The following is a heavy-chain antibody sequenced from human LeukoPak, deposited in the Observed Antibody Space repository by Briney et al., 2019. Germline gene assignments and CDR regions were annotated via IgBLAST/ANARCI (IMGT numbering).Heavy chain of an antibody. V-gene: IGHV3-30*04. CDR3: ASPSETTVTFGFDP. J-gene: IGHJ5*02. CDR1: GFTFSSYA. D-gene: IGHD4-17*01. Sequence: PGGSLRLSCAASGFTFSSYAMHWVRQAPGKGLEWEAVISYDGSNKYYADSVKGRFTISRDNSKNTLYLQMNSLRAEDTAVYYCASPSETTVTFGFDPWGQGTLVTVSS. CDR2: ISYDGSNK.